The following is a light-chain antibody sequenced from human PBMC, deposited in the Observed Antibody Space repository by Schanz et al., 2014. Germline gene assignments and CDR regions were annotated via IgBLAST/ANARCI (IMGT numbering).Light chain of an antibody. CDR1: SSNIGSNI. CDR2: RNR. Sequence: QSVLTQPPSVSGTPGQRVTFSCSGSSSNIGSNIVNWYQQVPGTAPKFVIFRNRERPSGVPDRFSGSKSGTSASLAISGLQSEDEANYYCATWDDGLTARVFGGGTKLTVL. J-gene: IGLJ3*02. V-gene: IGLV1-44*01. CDR3: ATWDDGLTARV.